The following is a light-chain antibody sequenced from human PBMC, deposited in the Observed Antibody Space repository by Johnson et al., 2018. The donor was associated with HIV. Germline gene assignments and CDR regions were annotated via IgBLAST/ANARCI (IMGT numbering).Light chain of an antibody. CDR3: GTWDTSLSAFV. CDR2: DNN. Sequence: QSVLTQSPSVSAAPGQKVTISCYGSSSNIGNNYVSWYQQLPGTAPKLLIYDNNKRPSGIPDRFSGFKSGTSATLGITGLQTGDEADYYCGTWDTSLSAFVFGTGTKVTVL. J-gene: IGLJ1*01. CDR1: SSNIGNNY. V-gene: IGLV1-51*01.